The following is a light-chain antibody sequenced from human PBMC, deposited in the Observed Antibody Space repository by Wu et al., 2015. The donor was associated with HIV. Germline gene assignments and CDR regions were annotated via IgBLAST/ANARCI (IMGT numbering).Light chain of an antibody. CDR1: QDVGSY. CDR2: ATS. Sequence: DIVMTQSPATLSLSPGERATLSCRASQDVGSYVAWYQQKPGQAPRLLIPATSIRANGIPARFIGRGSGTEFALTIDSLQSEDFGIYFCQQYEHWPPLTFGG. CDR3: QQYEHWPPLT. J-gene: IGKJ4*01. V-gene: IGKV3-15*01.